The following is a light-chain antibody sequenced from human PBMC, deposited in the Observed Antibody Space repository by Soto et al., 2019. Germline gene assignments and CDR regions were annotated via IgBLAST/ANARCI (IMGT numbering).Light chain of an antibody. Sequence: DIVMTQSPLSLPVTPGEAASISCRSSESLLFTNGYNYLDWYVQKPGQSPQLLIYLGSHRAPGVPDRFCGSGSGTDFTLRISRVEAEDVGFYYCMQGVETPFTFGPGTKVDIK. CDR2: LGS. V-gene: IGKV2-28*01. CDR1: ESLLFTNGYNY. J-gene: IGKJ3*01. CDR3: MQGVETPFT.